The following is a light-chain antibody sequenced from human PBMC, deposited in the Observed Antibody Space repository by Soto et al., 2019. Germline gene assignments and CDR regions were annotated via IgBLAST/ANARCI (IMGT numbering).Light chain of an antibody. CDR3: QQYYSYPFT. CDR2: AAS. J-gene: IGKJ3*01. CDR1: PGISSY. Sequence: AIRMTQSPSSFSASTGDRVTITCRASPGISSYLAWYQQKPGKAPKLLIYAASTLQSGVPSRFSGSGSGTDFTITISCLQSEDFATYYWQQYYSYPFTFGPGTKVYIK. V-gene: IGKV1-8*01.